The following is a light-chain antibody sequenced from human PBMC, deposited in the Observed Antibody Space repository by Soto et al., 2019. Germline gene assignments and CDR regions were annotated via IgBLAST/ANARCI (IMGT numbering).Light chain of an antibody. CDR1: QGISSY. V-gene: IGKV1-9*01. CDR2: AAS. CDR3: QQLNSYPLT. J-gene: IGKJ4*01. Sequence: DIQLTQSPSFLSASVGDRVTITCRASQGISSYLAWYLQKPGKAPKLLIYAASTLQSGVPSRFSGSGSGTDFTLTISSLQPDDFATYYCQQLNSYPLTFGGGTKVEIK.